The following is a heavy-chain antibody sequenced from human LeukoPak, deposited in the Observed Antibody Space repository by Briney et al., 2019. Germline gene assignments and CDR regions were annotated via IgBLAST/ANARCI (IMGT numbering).Heavy chain of an antibody. Sequence: ASVKVSCKVSGYTLTELSMHWVRQAPGKGLEWMGGFYPEDGETIYAQKFQGRVTMTEDTSTETAYMELSSLRSEDTAVYYCASYYYDSSGYYYRNSQHWGQGTLVTVSS. V-gene: IGHV1-24*01. D-gene: IGHD3-22*01. CDR2: FYPEDGET. CDR3: ASYYYDSSGYYYRNSQH. J-gene: IGHJ1*01. CDR1: GYTLTELS.